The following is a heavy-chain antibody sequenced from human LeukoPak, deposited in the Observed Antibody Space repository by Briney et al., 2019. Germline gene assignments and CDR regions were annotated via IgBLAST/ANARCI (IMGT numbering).Heavy chain of an antibody. Sequence: SETLSLTCNVSGGSMRTSTHYGGWIRQPPGKGLEWVGTIYYSGSTYYNPSLKSRLSISVDTSKNQFSLRLDSVTAADTAIYYCARQAGYCSGGSCYFYFDFWGQGTLVTVSS. CDR3: ARQAGYCSGGSCYFYFDF. J-gene: IGHJ4*02. CDR1: GGSMRTSTHY. D-gene: IGHD2-15*01. V-gene: IGHV4-39*01. CDR2: IYYSGST.